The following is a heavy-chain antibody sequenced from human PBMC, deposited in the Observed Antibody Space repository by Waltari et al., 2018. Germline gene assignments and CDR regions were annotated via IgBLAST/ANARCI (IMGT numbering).Heavy chain of an antibody. D-gene: IGHD1-26*01. CDR1: GGSISSYY. Sequence: QVQLKESGPGLVKPSETLSLTCTVSGGSISSYYWSWIRQPPGKGLEWIGYIYYSGSTNYNPSLKSRVTISVDTSKNQFSLKLSSVTAADTAVYYCARSIVGATFGLGYWGQGTLVTVSS. J-gene: IGHJ4*02. V-gene: IGHV4-59*01. CDR3: ARSIVGATFGLGY. CDR2: IYYSGST.